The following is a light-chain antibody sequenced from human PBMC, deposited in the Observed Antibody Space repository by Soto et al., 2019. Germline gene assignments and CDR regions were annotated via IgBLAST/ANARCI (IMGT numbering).Light chain of an antibody. V-gene: IGLV2-11*01. CDR2: DVI. Sequence: QSALTQPRSVSGSPGQSVTFSCTGTSSDVGAYIYVSWYQQHPGKAPKLIIYDVIKRPSGVPDRFSGSKSGNTASLTISGLQAEDEADYYCATWDDSLNVVFGGGTKLTVL. J-gene: IGLJ2*01. CDR3: ATWDDSLNVV. CDR1: SSDVGAYIY.